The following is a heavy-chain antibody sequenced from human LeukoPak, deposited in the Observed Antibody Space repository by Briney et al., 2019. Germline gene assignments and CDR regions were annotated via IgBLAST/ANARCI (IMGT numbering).Heavy chain of an antibody. CDR3: ARDSAGNDY. J-gene: IGHJ4*02. CDR1: GFTFSYYW. D-gene: IGHD6-13*01. Sequence: PGGSLRLSCEASGFTFSYYWMNWVRQAPGKGLEWVADIKQDGREIYYADSVKGRFSISRDNAQTSLYLQMNSLRAEDTAMYYCARDSAGNDYWGQGTLVTVSS. V-gene: IGHV3-7*01. CDR2: IKQDGREI.